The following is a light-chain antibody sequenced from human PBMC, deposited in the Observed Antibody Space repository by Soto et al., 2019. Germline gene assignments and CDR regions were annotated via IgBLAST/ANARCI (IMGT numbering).Light chain of an antibody. CDR1: QSVSSN. J-gene: IGKJ2*01. V-gene: IGKV3-15*01. CDR2: GAS. Sequence: EIVMTQSPATLSLSPGQRATLSCRASQSVSSNLAWYQQILGQAPRLLISGASTRATGIPVRFTGSGSGTEFTLTISSLQSEDFAVYYCQQYNNWPHSVGQATKVDIK. CDR3: QQYNNWPHS.